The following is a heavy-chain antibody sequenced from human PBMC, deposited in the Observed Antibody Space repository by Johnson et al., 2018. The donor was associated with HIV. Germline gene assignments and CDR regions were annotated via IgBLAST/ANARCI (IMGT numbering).Heavy chain of an antibody. J-gene: IGHJ3*02. D-gene: IGHD3-22*01. CDR3: ARDYYDSSGYHHAFDI. Sequence: VQLVESGGGVVRPGGSLRLSCAASEFSVSGNYMTWVRQAPGKGLEWVSVIHGGGSIYYEDSVKGRFTISRDNSKNTVYLQMNSLRAEDTAVYYCARDYYDSSGYHHAFDIWGQGTMVTVSS. V-gene: IGHV3-66*02. CDR1: EFSVSGNY. CDR2: IHGGGSI.